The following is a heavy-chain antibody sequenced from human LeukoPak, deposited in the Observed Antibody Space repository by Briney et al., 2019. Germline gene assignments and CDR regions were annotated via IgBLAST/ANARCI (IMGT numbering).Heavy chain of an antibody. CDR2: IYTSGST. J-gene: IGHJ6*03. V-gene: IGHV4-4*07. D-gene: IGHD5-18*01. Sequence: SETLSLTCTVSGGSINSYWSWIRQPAGKGLEWIGRIYTSGSTNYNPSLKSRVTMSVDTSKNQFSLKLSSVTAADTAVYYCARAGYSYPHYMDVWGKGTTVTISS. CDR3: ARAGYSYPHYMDV. CDR1: GGSINSY.